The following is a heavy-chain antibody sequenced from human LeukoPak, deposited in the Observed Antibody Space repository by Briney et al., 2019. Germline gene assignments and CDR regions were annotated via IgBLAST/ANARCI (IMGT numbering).Heavy chain of an antibody. Sequence: ASVKVSCKASGYTFTSYGISWVRQAPGQGLEWMGWISAYNGSTNYAQKLQGRVTMTTDTSTSTAYMELRSLRSDDTAVYYCARATGLYGSSEPPYYFDYWGQGTLVTVSS. CDR2: ISAYNGST. J-gene: IGHJ4*02. D-gene: IGHD1-26*01. CDR1: GYTFTSYG. CDR3: ARATGLYGSSEPPYYFDY. V-gene: IGHV1-18*01.